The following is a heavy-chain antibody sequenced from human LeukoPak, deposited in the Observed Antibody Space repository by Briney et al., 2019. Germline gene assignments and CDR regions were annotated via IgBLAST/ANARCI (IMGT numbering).Heavy chain of an antibody. Sequence: GGSLRLSCAASGFTFSSYTMNWVRQAPGKGLEWVSSITATGGISYADSVKGRFTISRDNSKSTLYLQMNSLRSEDTAVYYCARACPGVVPAAICADAYDYWGQGTLVTVSS. J-gene: IGHJ4*02. CDR3: ARACPGVVPAAICADAYDY. CDR1: GFTFSSYT. V-gene: IGHV3-23*01. CDR2: ITATGGI. D-gene: IGHD2-2*02.